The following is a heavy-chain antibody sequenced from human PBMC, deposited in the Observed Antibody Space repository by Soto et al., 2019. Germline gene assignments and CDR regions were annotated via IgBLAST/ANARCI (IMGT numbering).Heavy chain of an antibody. CDR2: IIPILGIA. D-gene: IGHD3-3*01. CDR1: GGTFSSYT. V-gene: IGHV1-69*02. CDR3: ATSFENYDFWSGYQLDY. Sequence: SVKVSCKASGGTFSSYTISWVRQAPGQGLEWMGRIIPILGIANYAQKFQGRVTITADKSTSTAYMELSSLRSEDTAVYYCATSFENYDFWSGYQLDYWGQGTLVTVSS. J-gene: IGHJ4*02.